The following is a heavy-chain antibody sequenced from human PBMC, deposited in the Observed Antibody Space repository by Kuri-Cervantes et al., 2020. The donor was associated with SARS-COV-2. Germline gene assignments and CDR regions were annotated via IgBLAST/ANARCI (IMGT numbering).Heavy chain of an antibody. V-gene: IGHV4-38-2*02. CDR1: GYSISSGYY. Sequence: SETLSLTCTVSGYSISSGYYWGWIRQPPGKGLEWIGEINHSGSTNYNPSLKSRVTISVDTSKNQFSLKLSSVTAADTAVYYCARGRDGSGSDYYYYGMDVWGQGTTVTVSS. D-gene: IGHD3-10*01. CDR2: INHSGST. CDR3: ARGRDGSGSDYYYYGMDV. J-gene: IGHJ6*02.